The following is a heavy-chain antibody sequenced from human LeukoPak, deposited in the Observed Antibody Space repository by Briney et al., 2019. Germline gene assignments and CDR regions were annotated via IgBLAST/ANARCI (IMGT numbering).Heavy chain of an antibody. Sequence: GGSLRLSCAASGFTFSNYGMHWVRQAPGKGLEWVSCISSSSSYIYYADSVKGRFTISRDNAKNSLYLQMNSLRAEDTAVYYCARAHNWNYGTFDYWGQGTLVTVSS. CDR1: GFTFSNYG. CDR3: ARAHNWNYGTFDY. D-gene: IGHD1-7*01. CDR2: ISSSSSYI. J-gene: IGHJ4*02. V-gene: IGHV3-21*01.